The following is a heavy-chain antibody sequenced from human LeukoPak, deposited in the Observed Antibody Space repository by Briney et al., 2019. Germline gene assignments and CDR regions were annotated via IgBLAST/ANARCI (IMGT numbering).Heavy chain of an antibody. J-gene: IGHJ4*02. Sequence: GGSLRLSCAASGFTFSSYAMTWVRQAPGKGLEWVSTISYAGSSSYYADSVKGRFTISRDNSKNTLYLQMGSLRAEDTPIYYCGKDSRTGGPRAFDSWGQGTLVTVSS. D-gene: IGHD2-8*02. V-gene: IGHV3-23*01. CDR1: GFTFSSYA. CDR2: ISYAGSSS. CDR3: GKDSRTGGPRAFDS.